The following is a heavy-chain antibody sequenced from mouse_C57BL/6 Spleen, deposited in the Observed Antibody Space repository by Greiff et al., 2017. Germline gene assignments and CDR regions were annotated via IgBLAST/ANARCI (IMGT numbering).Heavy chain of an antibody. CDR3: ARDYYGSRSPFAY. Sequence: VKLQESGPELVKPGASVKISCKASGYAFSSSWMNWVKQRPGKGLEWIGRIYPGDGDTNYNGKFKGKATLTADKSSSTAYMQLSSLTSEDSAVYFCARDYYGSRSPFAYWGQGTLVTVSA. CDR1: GYAFSSSW. CDR2: IYPGDGDT. J-gene: IGHJ3*01. V-gene: IGHV1-82*01. D-gene: IGHD1-1*01.